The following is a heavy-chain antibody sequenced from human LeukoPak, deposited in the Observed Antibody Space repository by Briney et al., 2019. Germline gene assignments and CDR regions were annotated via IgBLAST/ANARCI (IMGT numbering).Heavy chain of an antibody. J-gene: IGHJ4*02. V-gene: IGHV3-21*01. CDR3: ARGTAFFGFDH. CDR1: GFTFSSYT. CDR2: ISTRSTNI. Sequence: GGSLRLSCAPPGFTFSSYTMNWVRQAPGKGLDWVASISTRSTNIYSADSLKGRFTISRDNTKDSLYLQMNSLGVEDTAVYYCARGTAFFGFDHWGQGTLLTVFS. D-gene: IGHD3-10*01.